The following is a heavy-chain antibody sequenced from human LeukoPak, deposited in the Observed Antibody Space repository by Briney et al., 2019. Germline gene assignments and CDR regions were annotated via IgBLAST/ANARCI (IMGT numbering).Heavy chain of an antibody. CDR1: GGSISTYY. CDR3: AREGSSGWHDY. D-gene: IGHD6-19*01. J-gene: IGHJ4*02. V-gene: IGHV4-59*01. Sequence: KPSETLSLTCTVSGGSISTYYWSWIRQSPGKGLEWIGYIYYSGFTDYNPSLNNRVTISVDTSKSQFSLKLRSVTPADTAVCYCAREGSSGWHDYWGQGALVTVSS. CDR2: IYYSGFT.